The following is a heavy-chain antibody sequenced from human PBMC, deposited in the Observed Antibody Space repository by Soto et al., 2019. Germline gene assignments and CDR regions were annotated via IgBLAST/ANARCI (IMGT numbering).Heavy chain of an antibody. D-gene: IGHD2-15*01. Sequence: LSLTCTVSGGSISSYYWSWIRQPPGKGLEWIGYIYYSGSTNYYPSLESRVSMSIDTSRNQFSLKLSSVTAADTAVYYCVRGSAANVYWGQGTLVTVSA. CDR2: IYYSGST. J-gene: IGHJ4*02. CDR3: VRGSAANVY. V-gene: IGHV4-59*01. CDR1: GGSISSYY.